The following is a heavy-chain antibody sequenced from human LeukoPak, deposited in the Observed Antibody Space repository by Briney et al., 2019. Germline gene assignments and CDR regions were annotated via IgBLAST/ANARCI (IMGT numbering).Heavy chain of an antibody. V-gene: IGHV3-30*04. CDR3: ARETLDALDL. CDR2: ISFDGSYK. CDR1: GFTISGDA. J-gene: IGHJ3*01. Sequence: GGSLRLSCTASGFTISGDAMHWVRQAPGKGLQWVAHISFDGSYKYYADSVKGRFTIPRDNSKNTLYLQMNSLRTDDTALFYCARETLDALDLWGPGTLVTVSS.